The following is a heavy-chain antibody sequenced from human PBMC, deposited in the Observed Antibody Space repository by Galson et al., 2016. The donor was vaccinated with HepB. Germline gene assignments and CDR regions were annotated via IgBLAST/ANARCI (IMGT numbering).Heavy chain of an antibody. CDR2: ISWNSGTT. V-gene: IGHV3-9*01. D-gene: IGHD3-10*01. Sequence: SLRLSCAASGFTFSSYGMTWVRQAPGKGLEWVSGISWNSGTTSYADSVKGRFTISRDNAKNSLYLQMNSLRAEDTALYHCAKGGGYGSGNYYIDYWGQGTLVTVSS. J-gene: IGHJ4*02. CDR3: AKGGGYGSGNYYIDY. CDR1: GFTFSSYG.